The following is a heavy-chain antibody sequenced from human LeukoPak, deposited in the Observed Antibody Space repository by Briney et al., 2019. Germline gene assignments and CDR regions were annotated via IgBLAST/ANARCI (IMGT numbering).Heavy chain of an antibody. D-gene: IGHD3-22*01. CDR2: INPKTLGT. CDR1: GYTFTYYY. CDR3: ARDSLSDDSSGYYDF. V-gene: IGHV1-2*02. J-gene: IGHJ4*02. Sequence: GASVNVSCKASGYTFTYYYMHWVRQAPGHGLEWMGWINPKTLGTNYAQKFRGRVTMTRDTSITTVYMELSSLRSDDTAVYYCARDSLSDDSSGYYDFWGQGTLVTVST.